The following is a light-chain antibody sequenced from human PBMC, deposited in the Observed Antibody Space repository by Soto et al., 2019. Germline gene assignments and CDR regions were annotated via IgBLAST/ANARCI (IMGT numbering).Light chain of an antibody. Sequence: QSALTQLPSASGSPGQAVTISCTGTSRDVGGYIFVSWYQQHPGKAPKLMIYDVNKRPSGVPDRFSGSKSDNTASLTVSGLQAEDEADYYCVSYAGGTYVFGTGPKVTVL. J-gene: IGLJ1*01. CDR2: DVN. CDR1: SRDVGGYIF. CDR3: VSYAGGTYV. V-gene: IGLV2-8*01.